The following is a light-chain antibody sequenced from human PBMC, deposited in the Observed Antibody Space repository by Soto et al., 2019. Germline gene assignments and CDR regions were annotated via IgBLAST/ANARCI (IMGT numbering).Light chain of an antibody. CDR2: AAS. CDR3: QQSYSTPPT. Sequence: DIQMTQSPSSLSASVGDRVTITFRASQSISSYLNWYQQKPGKAPKLLIYAASSLQSGVPSRFSGSGSGTDSTLTISSLQPEDFATYYCQQSYSTPPTFGGGTKVDIK. J-gene: IGKJ4*01. V-gene: IGKV1-39*01. CDR1: QSISSY.